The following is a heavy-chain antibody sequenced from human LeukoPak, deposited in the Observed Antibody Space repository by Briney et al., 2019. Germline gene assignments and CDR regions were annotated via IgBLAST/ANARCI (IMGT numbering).Heavy chain of an antibody. J-gene: IGHJ5*02. CDR1: GGSISSGGYS. V-gene: IGHV4-30-2*01. CDR2: IYHSGST. Sequence: SETLSLTCAVSGGSISSGGYSWSWIRQPPGKGLEWIGYIYHSGSTNYNPSLKSRVTISVDTSKNQLSLKLSSVTAADTAVYYCAGGNGDYTVYWFDPWGQGTLVTVSS. CDR3: AGGNGDYTVYWFDP. D-gene: IGHD4-17*01.